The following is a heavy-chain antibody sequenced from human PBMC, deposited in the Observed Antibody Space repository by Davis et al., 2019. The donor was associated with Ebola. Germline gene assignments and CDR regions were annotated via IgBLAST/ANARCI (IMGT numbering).Heavy chain of an antibody. D-gene: IGHD2-2*01. CDR3: ARQGTTSWDS. CDR1: GYNFPAYW. V-gene: IGHV5-51*01. Sequence: GESLKISCKGSGYNFPAYWIAWVRQMPGKGLEWMGFIFPDDSDATYSPSFQGQVTFSVDKSIRTAYLHWNSLKASDTATYYCARQGTTSWDSWGQGTLVTVSS. J-gene: IGHJ4*02. CDR2: IFPDDSDA.